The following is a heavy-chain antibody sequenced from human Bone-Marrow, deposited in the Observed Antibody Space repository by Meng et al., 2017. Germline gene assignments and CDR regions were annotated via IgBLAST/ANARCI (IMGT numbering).Heavy chain of an antibody. V-gene: IGHV1-69*02. D-gene: IGHD6-13*01. CDR3: ASSGYSSSWSSYYYGMDV. CDR1: GATFSSYT. J-gene: IGHJ6*02. CDR2: IIPILGIA. Sequence: SVKVSCKASGATFSSYTISWVRQAPGQGLEWMGRIIPILGIANYAQKFQGRVTITADKSTSTAYMELSSLRSDDTAVYYCASSGYSSSWSSYYYGMDVWGQGTTVTVSS.